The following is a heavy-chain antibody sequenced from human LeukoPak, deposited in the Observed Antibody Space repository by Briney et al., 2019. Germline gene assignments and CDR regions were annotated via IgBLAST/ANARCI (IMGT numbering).Heavy chain of an antibody. J-gene: IGHJ4*02. CDR1: VYTYTTDG. CDR3: ARGPISARPGLDY. CDR2: IDTYSCKT. D-gene: IGHD6-6*01. Sequence: GASVKVSFKSSVYTYTTDGISWVRQAPGQGLEWMGWIDTYSCKTNNAQKFQGRVTMTSDTSTSTAYMELRSLRSDDTAVYYCARGPISARPGLDYWGQGTLVTVSS. V-gene: IGHV1-18*01.